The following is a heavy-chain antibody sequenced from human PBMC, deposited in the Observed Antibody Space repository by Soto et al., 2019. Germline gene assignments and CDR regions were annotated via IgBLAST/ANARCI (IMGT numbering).Heavy chain of an antibody. CDR2: IYYSGTT. Sequence: SETLSLTCTVSGGSISSADYYWSWIRQSPGKGLEWIGYIYYSGTTYYNPSLMSRVTISVDTSKNQFSLRLYSVTAADTAVYYCARELRFYYYGVDVWGQGTTVTVS. J-gene: IGHJ6*02. V-gene: IGHV4-30-4*01. CDR3: ARELRFYYYGVDV. CDR1: GGSISSADYY. D-gene: IGHD4-17*01.